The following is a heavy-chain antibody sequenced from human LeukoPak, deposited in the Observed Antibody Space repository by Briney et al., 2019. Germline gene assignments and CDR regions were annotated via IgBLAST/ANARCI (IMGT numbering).Heavy chain of an antibody. CDR1: GFTFSRYW. J-gene: IGHJ5*02. CDR3: ARVLNRVLLWCGGRARRYWFDP. CDR2: LKQDGSEK. Sequence: GGSLRLSCAASGFTFSRYWMGWVRQAPGKGLEWVANLKQDGSEKYYADSVKGRFTISRDNTTTSLYLQMNGLRAEDTAVYDCARVLNRVLLWCGGRARRYWFDPWGQGTLVTVSS. V-gene: IGHV3-7*03. D-gene: IGHD3-10*01.